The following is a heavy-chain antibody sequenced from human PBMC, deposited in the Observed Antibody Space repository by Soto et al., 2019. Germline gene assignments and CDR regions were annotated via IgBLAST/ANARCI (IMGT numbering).Heavy chain of an antibody. D-gene: IGHD1-1*01. J-gene: IGHJ4*02. CDR2: IYYSGST. CDR1: CGSGSTYY. V-gene: IGHV4-59*02. CDR3: ARSDSDGYNYYYFDY. Sequence: SGALSVTSTVPCGSGSTYYWSWIRQPPGKGLEWIGYIYYSGSTNYNPSLKSRVTISVDTSKNQFSLKLSSVTAADTAVYYCARSDSDGYNYYYFDYWGRGTLVTVS.